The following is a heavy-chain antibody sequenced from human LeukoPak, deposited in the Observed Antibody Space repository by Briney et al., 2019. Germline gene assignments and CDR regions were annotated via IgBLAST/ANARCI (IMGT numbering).Heavy chain of an antibody. CDR3: ARDHCSGGSCHGGH. V-gene: IGHV1-69*04. Sequence: GASVKVSCKASGDTFNDYTISWVRQAPGQGLEWMGRVMPFLDVANYAQKFQGRLTITADKSTNTAYMELSSLRSEDTAVYYCARDHCSGGSCHGGHWGQGTLVTVSS. D-gene: IGHD2-15*01. J-gene: IGHJ4*02. CDR2: VMPFLDVA. CDR1: GDTFNDYT.